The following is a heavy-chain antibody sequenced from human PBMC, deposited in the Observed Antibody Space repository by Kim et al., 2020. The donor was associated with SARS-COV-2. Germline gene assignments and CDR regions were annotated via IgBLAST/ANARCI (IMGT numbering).Heavy chain of an antibody. V-gene: IGHV1-18*01. D-gene: IGHD5-18*01. CDR3: AREAAGYIYYYYGMDV. CDR2: ISAYNGNT. J-gene: IGHJ6*02. CDR1: GYTFTSYG. Sequence: ASVKVSCKASGYTFTSYGISWVRQAPGQGLEWMGWISAYNGNTNYAQKLQGRVTMTTDTSTSTAYMELRSLRSDDTAVYYCAREAAGYIYYYYGMDVWGQGTTVTVSS.